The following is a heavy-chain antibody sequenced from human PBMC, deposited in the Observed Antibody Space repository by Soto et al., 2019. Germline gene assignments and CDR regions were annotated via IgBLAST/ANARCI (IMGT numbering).Heavy chain of an antibody. J-gene: IGHJ6*03. Sequence: GGSLRLSCAASGFTFSSYAMSWVRQAPGKGLEWVSAISGSGGSTYYADSVKGRFTISRDNSKNTLYLQMNSLRAEDTAVYYCAKAAVLLWFGESSMDVWGKGTTVTVSS. CDR2: ISGSGGST. CDR1: GFTFSSYA. CDR3: AKAAVLLWFGESSMDV. D-gene: IGHD3-10*01. V-gene: IGHV3-23*01.